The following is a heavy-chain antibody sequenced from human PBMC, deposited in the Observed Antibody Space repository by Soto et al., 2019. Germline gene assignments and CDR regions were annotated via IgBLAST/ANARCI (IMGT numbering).Heavy chain of an antibody. D-gene: IGHD5-18*01. J-gene: IGHJ4*02. V-gene: IGHV4-30-2*01. Sequence: QLQLQESGSGLVKPSQTLSLTCAVSGGSISSGGYSWSWIRQPPGKGLEWIGYIYHSGSTYYNPSLKSRVTISVDRSKNQFSLKLSSVTAADTAVYYCARGGAYSYGDIDYWGQGTLVTVSS. CDR3: ARGGAYSYGDIDY. CDR2: IYHSGST. CDR1: GGSISSGGYS.